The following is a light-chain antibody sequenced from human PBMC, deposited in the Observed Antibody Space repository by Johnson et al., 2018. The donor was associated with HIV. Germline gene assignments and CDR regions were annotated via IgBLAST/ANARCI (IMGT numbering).Light chain of an antibody. CDR1: YSNIANNY. Sequence: QLVLTQPPSVSAAPGQKVTISCSGSYSNIANNYVSWYQQFPGTAPKLLIYENNKRPSGIPDRFSGSKSGTSATLGITGLQTGEEADYYCGTWASSLSAAVFGTRTKVTVL. CDR3: GTWASSLSAAV. V-gene: IGLV1-51*02. CDR2: ENN. J-gene: IGLJ1*01.